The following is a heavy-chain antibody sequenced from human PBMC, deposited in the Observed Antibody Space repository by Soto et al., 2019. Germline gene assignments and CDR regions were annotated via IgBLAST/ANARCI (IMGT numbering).Heavy chain of an antibody. CDR1: GGTFSSYA. Sequence: SLKVSCKASGGTFSSYAISWVRQAPGQGLEWMGGIIPIFGTANYAQKFQGRVTITADESTSTAYMELSSLRSEDTAVYYCARARRTRYCTNGVCPDLDYWGQGTLVTVSS. CDR3: ARARRTRYCTNGVCPDLDY. V-gene: IGHV1-69*13. J-gene: IGHJ4*02. D-gene: IGHD2-8*01. CDR2: IIPIFGTA.